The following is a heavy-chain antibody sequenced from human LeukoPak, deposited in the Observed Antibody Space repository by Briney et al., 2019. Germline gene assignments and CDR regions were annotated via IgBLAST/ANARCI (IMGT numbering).Heavy chain of an antibody. CDR3: AKRGYSGWGNAFNI. D-gene: IGHD5-12*01. CDR1: GFTFSDYY. V-gene: IGHV3-11*03. Sequence: GGSLRLSCAASGFTFSDYYMSWVRQAPGKGLEWVSYISGSSTYTKYADSVKGRFTISRENAKNSLYLQMSSLRAEDAAVYYCAKRGYSGWGNAFNIWGQGTVVTVSS. CDR2: ISGSSTYT. J-gene: IGHJ3*02.